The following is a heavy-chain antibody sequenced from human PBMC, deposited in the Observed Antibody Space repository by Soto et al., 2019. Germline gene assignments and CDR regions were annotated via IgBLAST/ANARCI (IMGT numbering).Heavy chain of an antibody. J-gene: IGHJ6*02. D-gene: IGHD3-22*01. Sequence: GASVKVSCKASGYTFSSYGISWVRQAPGQGLEWLGWISPYNDYTNYAQKLQGRVTMTTDTSTRTAYMALKSLRSDDTAVYFCARGGYYDSSGSRNYHYYGMDVWGQGTTVTVS. V-gene: IGHV1-18*01. CDR3: ARGGYYDSSGSRNYHYYGMDV. CDR1: GYTFSSYG. CDR2: ISPYNDYT.